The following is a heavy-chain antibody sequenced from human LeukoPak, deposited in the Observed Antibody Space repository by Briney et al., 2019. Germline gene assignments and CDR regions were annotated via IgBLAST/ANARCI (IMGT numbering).Heavy chain of an antibody. CDR1: GFTFSSYS. Sequence: PGGSLRLSCAASGFTFSSYSMNWVRQAPGKGLEWVSAISGSGGSTYYADSVKGRFTISRDNSKNTLYLQMNSLRAEDTAVYYCAKARYCSSTSCSPLVDYWGQGTLVTVSS. CDR2: ISGSGGST. J-gene: IGHJ4*02. CDR3: AKARYCSSTSCSPLVDY. D-gene: IGHD2-2*01. V-gene: IGHV3-23*01.